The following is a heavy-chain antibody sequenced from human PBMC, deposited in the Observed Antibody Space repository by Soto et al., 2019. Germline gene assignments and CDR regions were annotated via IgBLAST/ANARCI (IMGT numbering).Heavy chain of an antibody. CDR2: IWYDGSNK. Sequence: GGSLRLSCAASGFTFSSYGMHWVRQAPGKGLEWVAVIWYDGSNKYYADSVKGRFTISRDNSKNTLYLQMNSLRAEDTAVYYCARVFGSEGPYYYKGRAVGAKGPRFPSPQ. J-gene: IGHJ6*04. CDR1: GFTFSSYG. D-gene: IGHD3-3*01. V-gene: IGHV3-33*01. CDR3: ARVFGSEGPYYYKGRAV.